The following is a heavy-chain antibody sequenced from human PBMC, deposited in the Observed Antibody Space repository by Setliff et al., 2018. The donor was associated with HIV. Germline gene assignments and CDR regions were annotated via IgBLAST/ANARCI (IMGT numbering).Heavy chain of an antibody. V-gene: IGHV3-74*03. J-gene: IGHJ4*02. CDR1: GFTFSYYW. D-gene: IGHD6-13*01. Sequence: QPGGSLRLSCAASGFTFSYYWMHWVRQAPGKGLEWVARINSDGGISEHADAVKGRLTISRDNARNTLYLEMNSLRVEDTAVYYCVRVAGFSSSWFGYWGQGTLVTVSS. CDR3: VRVAGFSSSWFGY. CDR2: INSDGGIS.